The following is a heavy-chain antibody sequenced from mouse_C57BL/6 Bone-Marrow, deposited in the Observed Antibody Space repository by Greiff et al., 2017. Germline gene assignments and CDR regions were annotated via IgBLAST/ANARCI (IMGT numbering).Heavy chain of an antibody. J-gene: IGHJ2*01. V-gene: IGHV5-4*01. CDR1: GFTFSSYA. Sequence: DVHLVESGGGLVKPGGSLKLSCAASGFTFSSYAMSWVRQTPGKRLEWVATISDGGSYTYYPDNVKGRFTISRDNAKNNLYLQMSHLKSEDTAMFYCAKDAGRNYFDYWGQGTTLTVSS. CDR3: AKDAGRNYFDY. CDR2: ISDGGSYT.